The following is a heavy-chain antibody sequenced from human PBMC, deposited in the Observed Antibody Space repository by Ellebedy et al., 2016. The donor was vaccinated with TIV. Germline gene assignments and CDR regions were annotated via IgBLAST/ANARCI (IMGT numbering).Heavy chain of an antibody. J-gene: IGHJ4*02. CDR2: INPNSGGT. Sequence: AASVKVSCKASGYTFTGYYMHWVRQAPGQGLEWMGWINPNSGGTNYAQKFQGRVTMTRDTSISTAYMELSRLRSDDTAVYYCARLRAAAGFDFDYWGQGTLVTVSS. V-gene: IGHV1-2*02. CDR1: GYTFTGYY. D-gene: IGHD6-13*01. CDR3: ARLRAAAGFDFDY.